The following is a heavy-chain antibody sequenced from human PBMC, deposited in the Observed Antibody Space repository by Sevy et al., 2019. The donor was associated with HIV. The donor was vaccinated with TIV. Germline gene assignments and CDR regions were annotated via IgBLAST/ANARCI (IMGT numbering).Heavy chain of an antibody. CDR3: AKDRGYSGYDALLSY. J-gene: IGHJ4*02. CDR1: GFTFDDYA. D-gene: IGHD5-12*01. V-gene: IGHV3-9*01. Sequence: GGSLRLSCAASGFTFDDYAMHWVRQAPGKGLEWVSGISWNSGNIGYADSVKGRLTISRDNAKNSLYLQMNSLRAEDTDLYYCAKDRGYSGYDALLSYWGQGTLVTVSS. CDR2: ISWNSGNI.